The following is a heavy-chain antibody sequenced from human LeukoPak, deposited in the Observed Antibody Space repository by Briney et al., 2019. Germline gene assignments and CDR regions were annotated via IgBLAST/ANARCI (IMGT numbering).Heavy chain of an antibody. D-gene: IGHD2-8*01. CDR2: ISTDGRST. J-gene: IGHJ4*02. CDR3: ARDLIR. Sequence: GGSLRLSCAASGFTFSTYWTHWVRQAPGKGPVWVSRISTDGRSTYYADSVKGRFTISRDNAKNTLYLQMNSLRVEDTAVYYCARDLIRRGQGTLVTVSS. CDR1: GFTFSTYW. V-gene: IGHV3-74*01.